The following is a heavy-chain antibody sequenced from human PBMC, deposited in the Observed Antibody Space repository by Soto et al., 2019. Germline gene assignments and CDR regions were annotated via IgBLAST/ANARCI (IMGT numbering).Heavy chain of an antibody. J-gene: IGHJ5*02. D-gene: IGHD6-13*01. CDR3: ASHYAGYSSSWYPLDP. Sequence: EVQLVESGGGLVQPGGSLRLPCAASGFTFSSYWMHWVRQAPGKGLVWVSRINSDGSSTSYADSVKGRFTISRDNAKNTLYLQMNSLRAEDTAVYYCASHYAGYSSSWYPLDPWGQGTLVTVSS. CDR1: GFTFSSYW. CDR2: INSDGSST. V-gene: IGHV3-74*01.